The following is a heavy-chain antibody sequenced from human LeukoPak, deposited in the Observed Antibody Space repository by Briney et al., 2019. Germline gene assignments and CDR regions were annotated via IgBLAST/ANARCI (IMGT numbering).Heavy chain of an antibody. CDR3: ARINFWSGYQYYFDY. CDR2: IYTSGST. V-gene: IGHV4-4*07. Sequence: SETLSLTCTVSGRSISSYYWSWLRQPAGKGLEWFGRIYTSGSTNYNPSLKSRVTMSVDTSKNQFSLKLSSVTAADTAVYYCARINFWSGYQYYFDYWGQGTLVTVSS. J-gene: IGHJ4*02. CDR1: GRSISSYY. D-gene: IGHD3-3*01.